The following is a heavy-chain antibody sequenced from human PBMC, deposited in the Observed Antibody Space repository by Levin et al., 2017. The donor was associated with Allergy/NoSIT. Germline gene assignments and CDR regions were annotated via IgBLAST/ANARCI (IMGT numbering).Heavy chain of an antibody. CDR3: ARSLDGGGDCYGY. D-gene: IGHD2-21*01. CDR2: INPSGGST. Sequence: GESLKISCKASGYTFTSYYMHWVRQAPGQGLEWMGIINPSGGSTSYAQKFQGRVTMTRDTSTSTVYMELSSLRSEDTAVYYCARSLDGGGDCYGYWGQGTLVTVSS. CDR1: GYTFTSYY. V-gene: IGHV1-46*01. J-gene: IGHJ4*02.